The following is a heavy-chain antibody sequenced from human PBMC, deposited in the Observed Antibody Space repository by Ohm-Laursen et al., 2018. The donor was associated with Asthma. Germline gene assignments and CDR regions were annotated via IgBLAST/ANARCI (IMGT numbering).Heavy chain of an antibody. CDR1: GFTFSSYA. CDR2: ISYDGSNK. J-gene: IGHJ4*02. D-gene: IGHD4-17*01. V-gene: IGHV3-30-3*01. CDR3: ARAKLTTVTTFIGY. Sequence: SLRLSCTASGFTFSSYAMHWVRQAPGKGLEWVAVISYDGSNKYYADSVKGRFTISRDNSKNTLYLQMNSLRAEDTAVYYCARAKLTTVTTFIGYWGQGTLVTVSS.